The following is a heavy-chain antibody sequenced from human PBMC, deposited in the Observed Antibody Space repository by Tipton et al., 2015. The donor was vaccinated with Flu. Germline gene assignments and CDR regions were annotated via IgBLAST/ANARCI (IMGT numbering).Heavy chain of an antibody. CDR2: IYSSGST. J-gene: IGHJ5*02. CDR3: ARHSSSARGWFDP. V-gene: IGHV4-59*08. Sequence: LSCTVSGGSISNYYWSWIRQPPGKGLEWIGYIYSSGSTNYSPSLKSRVTISVDTSKNQFSLKVSSVTAADTAVYYCARHSSSARGWFDPWGQGTLVTVSS. CDR1: GGSISNYY. D-gene: IGHD3-10*01.